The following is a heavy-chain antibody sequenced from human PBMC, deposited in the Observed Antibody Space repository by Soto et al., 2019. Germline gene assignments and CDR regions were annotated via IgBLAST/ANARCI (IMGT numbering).Heavy chain of an antibody. J-gene: IGHJ4*02. Sequence: EVQLVESGGGLVQPGGSLRLSCAASGFTFSCYAMHWVRQAPGKGLEYVSAISSNGGSTYYANSVKGRFTISRDNSKNTLYLQMGSLRAEDMAVYYCARQWLDSYYFDYWGQGTLVTVSS. D-gene: IGHD6-19*01. V-gene: IGHV3-64*01. CDR2: ISSNGGST. CDR3: ARQWLDSYYFDY. CDR1: GFTFSCYA.